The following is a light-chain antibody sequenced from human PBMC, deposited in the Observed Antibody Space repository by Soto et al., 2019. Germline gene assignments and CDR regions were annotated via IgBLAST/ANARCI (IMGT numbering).Light chain of an antibody. J-gene: IGKJ1*01. Sequence: VLMQSPGSRSLSQGERATLSCRASQSVSSNYLAWYQQTPGQAPRPLVYGASSRATGIPDRFSGSGSGTDFTLTISRLEPEDFAVYYCQQYGSSRWTFGQGTKVDIK. CDR2: GAS. V-gene: IGKV3-20*01. CDR3: QQYGSSRWT. CDR1: QSVSSNY.